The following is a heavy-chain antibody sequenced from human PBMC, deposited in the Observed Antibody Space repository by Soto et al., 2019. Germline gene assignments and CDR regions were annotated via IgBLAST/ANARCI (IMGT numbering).Heavy chain of an antibody. J-gene: IGHJ4*02. D-gene: IGHD6-19*01. CDR3: APLAVAGFDY. CDR1: GFAFRNYW. Sequence: EVQLVESGGGLVQPGGSLRLSCAASGFAFRNYWMHWVRQAPGKGLVWVSRINSDGSSTSYADSVKGRFTISRDNAKNTLYLQMNSLRAEDTAVYYCAPLAVAGFDYWGQGTLVTVSS. V-gene: IGHV3-74*01. CDR2: INSDGSST.